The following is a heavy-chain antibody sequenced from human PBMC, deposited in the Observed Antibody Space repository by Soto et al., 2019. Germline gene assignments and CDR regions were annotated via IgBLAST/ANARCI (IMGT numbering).Heavy chain of an antibody. Sequence: TGGSLRLSCAASGFTFSTYAMHWVRQAPGKGLEYVSAISSNGDSTYYADSVKGRFTISRDNSKNTLYLQMGSLRAEDMAVYYCARGASSWYAHFFDYWGQGALVTVSS. CDR3: ARGASSWYAHFFDY. J-gene: IGHJ4*02. V-gene: IGHV3-64*02. D-gene: IGHD6-13*01. CDR2: ISSNGDST. CDR1: GFTFSTYA.